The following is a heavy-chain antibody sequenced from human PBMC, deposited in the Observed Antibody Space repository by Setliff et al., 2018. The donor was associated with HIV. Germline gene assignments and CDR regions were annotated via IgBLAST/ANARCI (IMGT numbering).Heavy chain of an antibody. Sequence: PGGSLRLSCVASGFTFSTYSIYWVRQAPGQGLVWVSRVDTDGSTTAYADSVKGRFTISRDNAKNSLYLQLNGLRVEDTGVYFCARDGASLAARTYNYYYMDVWGKGTTVTVSS. V-gene: IGHV3-74*01. CDR2: VDTDGSTT. D-gene: IGHD6-6*01. CDR3: ARDGASLAARTYNYYYMDV. J-gene: IGHJ6*03. CDR1: GFTFSTYS.